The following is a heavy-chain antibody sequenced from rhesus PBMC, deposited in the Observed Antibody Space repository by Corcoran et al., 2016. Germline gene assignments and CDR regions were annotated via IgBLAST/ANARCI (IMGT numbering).Heavy chain of an antibody. CDR1: GGSVSCSNW. J-gene: IGHJ4*01. D-gene: IGHD4-23*01. V-gene: IGHV4-65*01. CDR2: ISGSSGST. CDR3: ARDTVTKGFDY. Sequence: QVQLQESGPGLVKPSETLSLTCAVSGGSVSCSNWWSWIRQPPGKGLDGIWYISGSSGSTDYNPSLKSRVTISTDTAKNQFSLKLSSVTAADTAVYYCARDTVTKGFDYWGQGVLVTVSS.